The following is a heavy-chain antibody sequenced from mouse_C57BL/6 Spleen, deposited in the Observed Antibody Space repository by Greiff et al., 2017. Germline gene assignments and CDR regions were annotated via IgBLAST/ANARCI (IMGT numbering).Heavy chain of an antibody. J-gene: IGHJ2*01. V-gene: IGHV10-1*01. CDR3: VRGGWDYFDY. CDR2: IRSKSNNYAT. D-gene: IGHD3-3*01. CDR1: GFSFNTYA. Sequence: EVKLVESGGGLVQPKGSLKLSCAASGFSFNTYAMNWVRQAPGKGLEWVARIRSKSNNYATYYADSVKDRFTISRDDSESMLYLQMNNLKTEDTAMYYCVRGGWDYFDYWGQGTTLTVSS.